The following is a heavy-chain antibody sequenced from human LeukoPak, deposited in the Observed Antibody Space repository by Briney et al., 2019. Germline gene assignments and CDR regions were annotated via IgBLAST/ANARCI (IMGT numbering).Heavy chain of an antibody. CDR1: GGSISSGGHY. Sequence: SQTLSLTCTVSGGSISSGGHYWSWIRQHPGKGLEWIGYIYYSGSTYYNPSLKSRVTISVDTSKNQFSLKLSSVTAADTAVYYCARDRVEAWDYFDYWGQGTLVTVSS. V-gene: IGHV4-31*03. CDR2: IYYSGST. CDR3: ARDRVEAWDYFDY. D-gene: IGHD2-21*01. J-gene: IGHJ4*02.